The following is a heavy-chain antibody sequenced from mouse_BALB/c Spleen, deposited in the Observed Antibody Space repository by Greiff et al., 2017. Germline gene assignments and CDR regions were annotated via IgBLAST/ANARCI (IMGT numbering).Heavy chain of an antibody. D-gene: IGHD2-3*01. CDR3: ARDTGGYYGWYFEV. Sequence: EVQLQQSGPGLVKPSQSLSLTCSVTGYSITSGYYWNWIRQFPGNKLEWMGYISYDGSNNYNPSLKNRISITRDTSKNQFFLKLNSVTTEDTATYYCARDTGGYYGWYFEVWGAGTTVTVSS. CDR1: GYSITSGYY. CDR2: ISYDGSN. V-gene: IGHV3-6*02. J-gene: IGHJ1*01.